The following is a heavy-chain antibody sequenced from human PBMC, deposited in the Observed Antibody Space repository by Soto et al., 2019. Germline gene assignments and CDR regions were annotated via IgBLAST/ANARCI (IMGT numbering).Heavy chain of an antibody. J-gene: IGHJ4*02. CDR1: GRSISSYY. CDR3: ARAPRGNYGYPSYFDY. Sequence: PSETLSLTCTFSGRSISSYYWSWIRQPPGKGLEWIGYIYYSGSTNYNPSLKSRVTISVDTSKNQFSLKLSSVTAADTAVYYCARAPRGNYGYPSYFDYWGQGTLVTVSS. CDR2: IYYSGST. V-gene: IGHV4-59*01. D-gene: IGHD3-10*01.